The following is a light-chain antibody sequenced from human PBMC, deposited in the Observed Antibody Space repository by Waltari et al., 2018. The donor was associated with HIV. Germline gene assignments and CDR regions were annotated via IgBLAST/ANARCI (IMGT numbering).Light chain of an antibody. Sequence: QVVLTQSPSASASLGASVKLTCPLLRGYNHYVITCLQLRPDKGPRYSMKLNTDGSHRKGDGIPDRFSGSTSGAERSLIISSLQSDDEADYFCHTWRTGIRVFGGGTKLTVL. CDR2: LNTDGSH. CDR3: HTWRTGIRV. J-gene: IGLJ3*02. CDR1: RGYNHYV. V-gene: IGLV4-69*01.